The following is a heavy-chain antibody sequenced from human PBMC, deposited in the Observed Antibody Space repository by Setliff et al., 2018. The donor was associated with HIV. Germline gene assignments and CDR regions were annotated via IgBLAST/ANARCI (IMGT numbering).Heavy chain of an antibody. D-gene: IGHD1-1*01. Sequence: SETLSLTCTVSGDSISSGSHYWSWIRQPAGKGLGWIGHIYTGGNANYNPSLQSRVTISVDTSKNQFSLMLGSMTAADTAVYYCARERLSRLGFDYWGQGTLVPSPQ. J-gene: IGHJ4*02. CDR1: GDSISSGSHY. CDR3: ARERLSRLGFDY. V-gene: IGHV4-61*09. CDR2: IYTGGNA.